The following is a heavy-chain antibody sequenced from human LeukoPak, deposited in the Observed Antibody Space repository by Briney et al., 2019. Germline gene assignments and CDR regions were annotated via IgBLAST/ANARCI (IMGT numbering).Heavy chain of an antibody. D-gene: IGHD5-18*01. CDR1: GGSVNSYY. J-gene: IGHJ3*02. CDR2: IYYTGDT. CDR3: ARVLTAMAVDAFDI. Sequence: PSETLALTCTVSGGSVNSYYWSWIRQSPGKGLEWIANIYYTGDTNYNPSFKSRATISVDTSKNHFSLNLTSVTAADTGVYYCARVLTAMAVDAFDIWGQGTMVTVSS. V-gene: IGHV4-59*02.